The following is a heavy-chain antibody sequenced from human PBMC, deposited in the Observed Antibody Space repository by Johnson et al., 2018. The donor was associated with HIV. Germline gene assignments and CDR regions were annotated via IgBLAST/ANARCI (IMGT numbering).Heavy chain of an antibody. D-gene: IGHD3-16*01. V-gene: IGHV3-21*04. CDR1: GFTFSTYA. CDR3: ARGRPWGWELRRDAFDI. Sequence: VQLVESGGGVVQPGRSLRLSCAASGFTFSTYAMHWVRQAPGKGLEWVSAISGTGGPTYYADSVKGRFTISRDNAKKSMYLQMNSLRDEDTALYYCARGRPWGWELRRDAFDIWGQGTMVTVSS. J-gene: IGHJ3*02. CDR2: ISGTGGPT.